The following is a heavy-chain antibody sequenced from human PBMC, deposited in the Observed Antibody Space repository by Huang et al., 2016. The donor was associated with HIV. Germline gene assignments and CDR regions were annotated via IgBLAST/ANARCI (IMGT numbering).Heavy chain of an antibody. V-gene: IGHV4-30-4*08. D-gene: IGHD3-22*01. CDR3: ARAPYDSRGYYW. CDR2: VYYSGST. CDR1: GVPISSGGYY. J-gene: IGHJ4*02. Sequence: QVRLQESGPGLVKPSQTLALSCTVSGVPISSGGYYWTWIRRPPGKGLGWIGYVYYSGSTHYNPSLKGRVTISVDMSKNQFYLKLDSLTAADTAVYYCARAPYDSRGYYWWGQGTLVTVSS.